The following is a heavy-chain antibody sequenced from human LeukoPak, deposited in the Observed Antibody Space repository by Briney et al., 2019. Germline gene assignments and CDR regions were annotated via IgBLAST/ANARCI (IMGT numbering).Heavy chain of an antibody. V-gene: IGHV1-2*02. D-gene: IGHD5-12*01. CDR1: GYTFSDYY. J-gene: IGHJ4*02. Sequence: ASVKVSFKASGYTFSDYYMHWVRQAPGQGLEWMGWINPNSGGTKYAQRFQGRVTMARDTSISTAYMELRSLRSDDTAVYYCARERWVPTDFWGQGTLVTVSS. CDR2: INPNSGGT. CDR3: ARERWVPTDF.